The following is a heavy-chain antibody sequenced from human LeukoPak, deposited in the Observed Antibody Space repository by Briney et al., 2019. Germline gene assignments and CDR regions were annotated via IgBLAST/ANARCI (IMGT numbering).Heavy chain of an antibody. J-gene: IGHJ4*02. Sequence: GGSLRLSCAASGFTFSSYAMRWVRQAPGKGLEWVSAICGGGGSKYYADSVKGRFTISRDNSKNTLYLQMNSLRAEDTAVYYGAKKLKFGEIDHWGRGPLVTVSS. V-gene: IGHV3-23*01. CDR3: AKKLKFGEIDH. CDR2: ICGGGGSK. CDR1: GFTFSSYA. D-gene: IGHD3-10*01.